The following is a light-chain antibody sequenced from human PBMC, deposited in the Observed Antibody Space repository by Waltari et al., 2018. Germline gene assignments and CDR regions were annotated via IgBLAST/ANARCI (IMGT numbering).Light chain of an antibody. CDR2: GNT. Sequence: QSVLTQPPSMSGAPGQTVTIPCTGGSSNFGAGYDVHWYQQFPGPSPKLLIFGNTNRPSGVPGRFSGSRSGTSASLAIAGLQSEDEAVYYCQSFDSSLSASVFGGGTKLTVL. CDR3: QSFDSSLSASV. V-gene: IGLV1-40*01. CDR1: SSNFGAGYD. J-gene: IGLJ3*02.